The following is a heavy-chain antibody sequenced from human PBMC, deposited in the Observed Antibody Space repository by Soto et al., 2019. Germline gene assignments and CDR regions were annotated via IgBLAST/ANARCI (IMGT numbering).Heavy chain of an antibody. D-gene: IGHD6-19*01. CDR2: ISSSSSYI. J-gene: IGHJ4*02. CDR1: GFTFSSYS. V-gene: IGHV3-21*01. CDR3: ARVSGSSMMYYFDY. Sequence: EVQLVESGGGLVKPGGSLSLSCAASGFTFSSYSMNWVRQAPGKGLAWVSSISSSSSYIYYADSVKGRFTISRDNAKNSLYLQMNSLRAEDTAVYYCARVSGSSMMYYFDYWGQGTLVTVSS.